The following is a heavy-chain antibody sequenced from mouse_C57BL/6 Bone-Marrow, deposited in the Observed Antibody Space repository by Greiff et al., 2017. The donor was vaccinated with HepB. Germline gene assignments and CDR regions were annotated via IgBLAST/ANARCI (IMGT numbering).Heavy chain of an antibody. Sequence: EVMLVETGGGLVQPGGSRGLSCEGSGFTFSGFWMSWVRQTPGKTLEWIGDINSDGSAINYAPSIKDRFTIFRDNDKSTLYLQMSNVRSEDTATYFCILYGNSSWFAYWGQGTLVTVSA. CDR2: INSDGSAI. CDR3: ILYGNSSWFAY. CDR1: GFTFSGFW. V-gene: IGHV11-2*01. J-gene: IGHJ3*01. D-gene: IGHD2-1*01.